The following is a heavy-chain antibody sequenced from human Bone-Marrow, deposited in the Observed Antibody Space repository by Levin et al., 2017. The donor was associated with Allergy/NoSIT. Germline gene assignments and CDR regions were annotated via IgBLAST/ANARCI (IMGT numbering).Heavy chain of an antibody. CDR2: ISSGGSTI. Sequence: LSLTCAASGFTFTDYHMTWVRQAPGKGLEWVSYISSGGSTIYYADSVKGRFTISRDNAKNSLYLQMNSLRDEDTAVYYCARDGRGGWGQGTLVTVSS. J-gene: IGHJ4*02. V-gene: IGHV3-48*02. D-gene: IGHD3-16*01. CDR1: GFTFTDYH. CDR3: ARDGRGG.